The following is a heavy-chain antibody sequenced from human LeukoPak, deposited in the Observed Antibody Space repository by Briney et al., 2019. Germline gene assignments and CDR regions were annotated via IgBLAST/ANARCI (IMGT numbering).Heavy chain of an antibody. D-gene: IGHD4-17*01. V-gene: IGHV4-31*03. CDR3: ARRGDYPREDFDY. CDR2: IYYSGST. J-gene: IGHJ4*02. CDR1: GGSVSTAGYF. Sequence: SETLSLTCTVSGGSVSTAGYFWNWIRQHPGKGLEWIGYIYYSGSTYYNPSLKSRVTISADTSTNQFSLNLSSVTAADTAVYYCARRGDYPREDFDYWGQGTLVTVSS.